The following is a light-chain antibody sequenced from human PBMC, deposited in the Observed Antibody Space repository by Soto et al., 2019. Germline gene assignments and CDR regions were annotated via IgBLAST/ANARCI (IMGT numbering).Light chain of an antibody. CDR2: DAS. CDR3: QQRSNCWT. CDR1: QSVSTF. V-gene: IGKV3-11*01. Sequence: EIVLTQSTATLSLSPGERAALSYRASQSVSTFLAWYQHKPGQAPRLLIYDASNRATGIPARFSGSGSGTDFTLTISSLEPEDFAVYYCQQRSNCWTFGQGTKVEIK. J-gene: IGKJ1*01.